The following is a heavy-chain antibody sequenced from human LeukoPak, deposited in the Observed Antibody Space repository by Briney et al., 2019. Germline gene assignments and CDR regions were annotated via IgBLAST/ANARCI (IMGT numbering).Heavy chain of an antibody. CDR3: AELGITMIEGV. D-gene: IGHD3-22*01. J-gene: IGHJ6*04. V-gene: IGHV3-21*01. CDR2: ISSGSTYI. CDR1: EFTFSTYS. Sequence: GGSLRLSCAASEFTFSTYSMNWVRQAPGKGLEWVSSISSGSTYIYYADSVKGRFTISRDNAKNSLYLQMNSLRAEDTAVYYCAELGITMIEGVWGKGTTVTISS.